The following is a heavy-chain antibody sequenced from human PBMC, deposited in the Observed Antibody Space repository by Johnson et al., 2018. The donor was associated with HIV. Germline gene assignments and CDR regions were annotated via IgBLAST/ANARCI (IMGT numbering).Heavy chain of an antibody. CDR2: IKSKTDGGTT. D-gene: IGHD3-10*01. CDR1: GFTFSNAW. J-gene: IGHJ3*02. CDR3: ARDKGVLVWFGEAFDI. Sequence: VQLVESGGGLVKTGESLRLSCAASGFTFSNAWMSWVRQGPGKGLEWVGHIKSKTDGGTTDYAAPVKGRFTISRDSSKNTLYLQMNSLRAEDTAVYYCARDKGVLVWFGEAFDIWGQGTMVTVSS. V-gene: IGHV3-15*01.